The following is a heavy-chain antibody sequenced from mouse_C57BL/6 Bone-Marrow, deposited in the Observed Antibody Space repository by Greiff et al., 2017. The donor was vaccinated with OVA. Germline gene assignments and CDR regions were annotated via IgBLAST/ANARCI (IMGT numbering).Heavy chain of an antibody. CDR3: ARDSEGYFDV. CDR2: IYPRSGNT. J-gene: IGHJ1*03. D-gene: IGHD3-1*01. CDR1: GYTFTSYG. Sequence: QVHVKQSGAELARPGASVKLSCKASGYTFTSYGISWVKQRTGQGLEWIGEIYPRSGNTYYNEKFKGKATLTADKSSSTAYMELRSLTSEDSAVYFCARDSEGYFDVWGTGTTVTVSS. V-gene: IGHV1-81*01.